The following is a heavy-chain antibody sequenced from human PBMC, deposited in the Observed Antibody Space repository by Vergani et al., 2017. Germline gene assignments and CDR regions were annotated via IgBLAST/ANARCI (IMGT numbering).Heavy chain of an antibody. J-gene: IGHJ2*01. D-gene: IGHD6-6*01. Sequence: QVQLVQSGAEVKKPGASVKVSCKASGYTFTGYYMHWVRQAPGQGLEWMGWIIPILGIANYAQKFQGRVTITADKSTSTAYMELSSLRSEDTAVYYCARGLYSSSSGLGYFDLWGRGTLVTVSS. CDR3: ARGLYSSSSGLGYFDL. CDR1: GYTFTGYY. V-gene: IGHV1-69*09. CDR2: IIPILGIA.